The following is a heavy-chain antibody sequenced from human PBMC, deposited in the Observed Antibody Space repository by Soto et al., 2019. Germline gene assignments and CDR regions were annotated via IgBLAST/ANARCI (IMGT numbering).Heavy chain of an antibody. CDR2: ISYEGSNK. CDR1: GFTFSTYA. Sequence: QVQLVESGGGVVQPGRSLRLSCAASGFTFSTYAVHWVRQAPGKGLEWVAIISYEGSNKYYADSVKGRFAISRDNSKNTLYLQMNSLSAEDTAVYYCARELTTNGDPHYGMDVWGRGTPVTVAS. D-gene: IGHD4-17*01. V-gene: IGHV3-30*09. CDR3: ARELTTNGDPHYGMDV. J-gene: IGHJ6*02.